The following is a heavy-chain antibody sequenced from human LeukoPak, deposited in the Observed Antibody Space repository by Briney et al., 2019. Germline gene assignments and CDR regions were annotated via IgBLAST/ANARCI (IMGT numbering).Heavy chain of an antibody. CDR3: ASPTGYYYDSSGYQDAFDI. CDR1: GGSISSSSYN. CDR2: IYYSGTT. J-gene: IGHJ3*02. Sequence: PSETLSLTCTVSGGSISSSSYNWGWIRQPPGKGLEWIGSIYYSGTTYYNPSLKSRVTISVDTSKNQFSLKLSSVTAADTAVYYCASPTGYYYDSSGYQDAFDIWGQGTMVTVSS. V-gene: IGHV4-39*07. D-gene: IGHD3-22*01.